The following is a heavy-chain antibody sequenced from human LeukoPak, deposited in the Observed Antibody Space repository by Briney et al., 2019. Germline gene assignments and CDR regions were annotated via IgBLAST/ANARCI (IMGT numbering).Heavy chain of an antibody. D-gene: IGHD6-13*01. CDR2: INHSGST. J-gene: IGHJ5*02. CDR3: ALGWYVRRQYWFDP. CDR1: GGSLSGYY. Sequence: SETLSLTCAVSGGSLSGYYWSWIRQPPGKGLEWIGEINHSGSTNYNPSLKSRVTISVDTSKNQFSLNLSSVTAADTAVYYCALGWYVRRQYWFDPWGQGTLVTVSS. V-gene: IGHV4-34*01.